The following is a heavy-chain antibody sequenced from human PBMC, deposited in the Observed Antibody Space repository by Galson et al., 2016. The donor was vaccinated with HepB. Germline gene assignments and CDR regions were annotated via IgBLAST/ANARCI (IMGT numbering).Heavy chain of an antibody. J-gene: IGHJ3*02. CDR1: GGSFINLA. CDR2: IIPVFGTA. Sequence: SVKVSCKASGGSFINLAISWVRQAPGQGLEWMGGIIPVFGTANYAQKFQGRVTITADESTNTAYVELSSLRSEDTAMYFCGTASGWGNDFDIWGQGTMVTVSS. D-gene: IGHD3-10*01. CDR3: GTASGWGNDFDI. V-gene: IGHV1-69*13.